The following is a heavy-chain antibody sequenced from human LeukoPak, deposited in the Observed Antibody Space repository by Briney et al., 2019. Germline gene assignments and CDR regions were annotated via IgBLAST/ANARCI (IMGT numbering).Heavy chain of an antibody. V-gene: IGHV1-69*01. CDR1: GGTFSSYA. D-gene: IGHD1-14*01. CDR2: IIPIFGTA. Sequence: SVKVSCKASGGTFSSYAISWVRQAPGQGLEWMGGIIPIFGTANYAQKFQGRVTITADESTSTAYMELSSLRSGDTAVYYCARDYRPNYYYYMDVWGKGTTVTVSS. J-gene: IGHJ6*03. CDR3: ARDYRPNYYYYMDV.